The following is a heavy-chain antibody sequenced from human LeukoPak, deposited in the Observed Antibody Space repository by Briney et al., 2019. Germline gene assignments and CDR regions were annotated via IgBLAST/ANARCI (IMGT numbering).Heavy chain of an antibody. D-gene: IGHD2-2*01. CDR3: AKEPREYCSSTSCPNWIDP. CDR1: GFTFSSYA. CDR2: ISASGGTT. V-gene: IGHV3-23*01. J-gene: IGHJ5*02. Sequence: GGSLRLSCAASGFTFSSYAMSWVRQAPGRGLEWVSAISASGGTTYYADSVKGRFTISRDNSKNTLYLQMSGLRAEDTAVYYCAKEPREYCSSTSCPNWIDPWGQGTLVTVSS.